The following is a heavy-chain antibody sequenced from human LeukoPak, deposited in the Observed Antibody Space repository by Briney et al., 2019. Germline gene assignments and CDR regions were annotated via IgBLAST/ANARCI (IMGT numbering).Heavy chain of an antibody. CDR2: IYYSGST. CDR1: GGSISSSSYY. D-gene: IGHD5-18*01. CDR3: ARAHKGYSYGHYWYFDL. V-gene: IGHV4-39*07. Sequence: SETLSLTCTVSGGSISSSSYYWGWIRQPPGKGLEWIGSIYYSGSTYYNPSLKSRVTISVDTSKNQFSLKLSSVTAADTAVYYCARAHKGYSYGHYWYFDLWGRGTLVTVSS. J-gene: IGHJ2*01.